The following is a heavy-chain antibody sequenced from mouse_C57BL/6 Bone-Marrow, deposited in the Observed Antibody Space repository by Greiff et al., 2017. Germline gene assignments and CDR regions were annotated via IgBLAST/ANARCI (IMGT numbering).Heavy chain of an antibody. J-gene: IGHJ2*01. CDR3: ARSYDGYSYFDY. Sequence: VQLQQSGAELVRPGSSVKMSCKTSGYTFTSYGINWVKQRPGQGLEWIGYIYLGNGDTEYNEKFKGKAKLTSDTSASTAYMQLSSLTSEDSAIYFCARSYDGYSYFDYWGQGTTLTVSS. CDR2: IYLGNGDT. CDR1: GYTFTSYG. D-gene: IGHD2-3*01. V-gene: IGHV1-58*01.